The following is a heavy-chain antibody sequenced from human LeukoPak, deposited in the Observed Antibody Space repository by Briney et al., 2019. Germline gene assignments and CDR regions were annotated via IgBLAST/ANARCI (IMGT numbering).Heavy chain of an antibody. J-gene: IGHJ5*02. CDR1: GDSVSSNSAA. Sequence: SQTLSLTCAISGDSVSSNSAAWNWIRQSPSRGLEWLGRTYYRSKWYNDYAVSVKSRITINRDTSKTTFSLQLNSVTPEDTAVYYCARVPRNYVGDWFDPWGQGTLVTVSS. D-gene: IGHD1-7*01. CDR2: TYYRSKWYN. CDR3: ARVPRNYVGDWFDP. V-gene: IGHV6-1*01.